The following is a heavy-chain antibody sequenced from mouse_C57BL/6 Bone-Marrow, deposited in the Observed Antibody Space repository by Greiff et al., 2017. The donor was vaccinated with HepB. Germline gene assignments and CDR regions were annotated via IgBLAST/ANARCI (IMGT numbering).Heavy chain of an antibody. CDR1: GFTFSSYA. V-gene: IGHV5S21*01. CDR2: ISSGGDNI. Sequence: EVQVEESGEGLVKPGGSLKLSCAASGFTFSSYAMPWVRQTPEKRLEWVAYISSGGDNIYYADTVKGRFTISRDNARNTLYLQMSSLKSEDTAMYYCAREATVVAYFDYWGQGTTLTVSS. CDR3: AREATVVAYFDY. J-gene: IGHJ2*01. D-gene: IGHD1-1*01.